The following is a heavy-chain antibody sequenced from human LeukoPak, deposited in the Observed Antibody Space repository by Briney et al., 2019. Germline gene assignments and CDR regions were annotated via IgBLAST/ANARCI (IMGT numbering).Heavy chain of an antibody. V-gene: IGHV3-48*01. J-gene: IGHJ4*02. CDR2: ISRSSDAI. CDR3: ARGDSDYYITLDY. Sequence: GVSLRLSCAASGFNFSAYSMNWVRQAPGKGLEWVSYISRSSDAIYDADSVKGRFTISRDNAKNLLFLQMTSLGVEDTALYYCARGDSDYYITLDYWGQGTLVTVSS. D-gene: IGHD3-22*01. CDR1: GFNFSAYS.